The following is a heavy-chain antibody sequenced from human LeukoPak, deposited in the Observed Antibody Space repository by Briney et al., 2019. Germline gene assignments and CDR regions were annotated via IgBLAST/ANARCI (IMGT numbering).Heavy chain of an antibody. CDR1: GYTFTSYW. CDR3: ATGAPIAVEAFDI. V-gene: IGHV5-51*01. Sequence: GESLKISCKGSGYTFTSYWIGWVRQMPGKGLEWMGIIYPGDSDTRYGPSFQGQVTISADKSISTAYLQWSSLKASDTAMYYCATGAPIAVEAFDIWGQGTMVTVPS. D-gene: IGHD6-19*01. CDR2: IYPGDSDT. J-gene: IGHJ3*02.